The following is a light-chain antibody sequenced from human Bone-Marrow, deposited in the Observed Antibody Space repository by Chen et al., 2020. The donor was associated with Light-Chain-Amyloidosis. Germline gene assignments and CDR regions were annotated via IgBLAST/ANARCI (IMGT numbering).Light chain of an antibody. CDR2: RDA. V-gene: IGLV3-25*03. J-gene: IGLJ2*01. CDR3: QSADSSGTYEVI. CDR1: DLPTKY. Sequence: SYELTQPPPVSVPPAQTARITCSGDDLPTKYAYWYQQKPGQAPVLVIHRDAERPSGISERFSGSSSGTTTTLTISGVQAADEADYHCQSADSSGTYEVIFGGGTKLTVL.